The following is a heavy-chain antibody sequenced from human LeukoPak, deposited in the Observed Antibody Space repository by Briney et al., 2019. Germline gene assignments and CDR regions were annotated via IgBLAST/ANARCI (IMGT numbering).Heavy chain of an antibody. J-gene: IGHJ4*02. Sequence: GGSLRLSCAASGFTFSSYSMNWVRQAPGKGREWGSSISSSSSYIYYADSVKGRFTISRGNAKNSLYLQMNSLRAEDTAVYYCARGVDIVATIDYWGQGTLVTVSS. CDR3: ARGVDIVATIDY. CDR1: GFTFSSYS. D-gene: IGHD5-12*01. CDR2: ISSSSSYI. V-gene: IGHV3-21*01.